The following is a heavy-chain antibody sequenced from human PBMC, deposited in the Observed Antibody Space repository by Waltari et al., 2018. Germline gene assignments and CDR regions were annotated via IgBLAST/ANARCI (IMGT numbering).Heavy chain of an antibody. J-gene: IGHJ6*02. Sequence: EVQLVESGGGLIQPGGSLRLSCAASGFTVSSTYMNWIRQAPGKGLEWVSGIYSGAEVHYGDSVKGRFTISRDKNKNTVDLQMNTLRIEDTAIYYCARDVAMGLFGIPDHHGWDVWGQGTTVIVSS. D-gene: IGHD3-10*01. CDR2: IYSGAEV. V-gene: IGHV3-53*01. CDR3: ARDVAMGLFGIPDHHGWDV. CDR1: GFTVSSTY.